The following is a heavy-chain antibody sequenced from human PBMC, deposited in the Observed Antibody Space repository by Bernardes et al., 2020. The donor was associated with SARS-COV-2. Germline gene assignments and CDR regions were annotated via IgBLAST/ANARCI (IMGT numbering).Heavy chain of an antibody. V-gene: IGHV4-39*01. Sequence: SETLSLTCTVSGASLSSSRYYWGWIRQPPGKGLEWIGSFYYSGSTNYNPSLMSRVIISADTSKRQFALKLSAVTAADTAVYYCAVVTAIHDAFDVWGQGTMVTVSS. CDR2: FYYSGST. CDR3: AVVTAIHDAFDV. CDR1: GASLSSSRYY. D-gene: IGHD2-21*02. J-gene: IGHJ3*01.